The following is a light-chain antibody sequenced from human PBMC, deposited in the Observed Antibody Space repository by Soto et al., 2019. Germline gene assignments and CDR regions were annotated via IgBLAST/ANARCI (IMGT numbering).Light chain of an antibody. CDR3: QQYGSSTLYT. Sequence: EIVLTQSPATLSLYPGERATLSCGATQYVSSSYLAWYQQKPGLAPRLLIYDVSNRATGIPARFSGSGSGTDFTLTISRLEPEDCAVYYCQQYGSSTLYTFGQGTKREI. CDR1: QYVSSSY. J-gene: IGKJ2*01. V-gene: IGKV3D-20*01. CDR2: DVS.